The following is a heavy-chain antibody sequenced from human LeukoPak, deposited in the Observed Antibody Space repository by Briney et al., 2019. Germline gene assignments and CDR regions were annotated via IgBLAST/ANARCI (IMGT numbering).Heavy chain of an antibody. CDR1: GFTVSSKY. V-gene: IGHV3-53*01. CDR3: AKDREAARPMLFDY. J-gene: IGHJ4*02. Sequence: GGSLRLSCAASGFTVSSKYMSWVRRAPGKGLEWVSVIYSGGATYYADSVKGRFTISRDNSKNTLYLQMNSLRAEDTAVYYCAKDREAARPMLFDYWGQGTLVTVSS. CDR2: IYSGGAT. D-gene: IGHD6-6*01.